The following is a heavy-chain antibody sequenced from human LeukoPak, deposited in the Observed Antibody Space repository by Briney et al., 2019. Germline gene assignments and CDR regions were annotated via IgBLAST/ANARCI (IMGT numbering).Heavy chain of an antibody. J-gene: IGHJ3*02. V-gene: IGHV3-64*02. CDR2: IGAAGAHT. CDR3: ARELGGTKTGGFDI. Sequence: GGSLRLSCAASGFSVSSNYMSWVRQAPGKGLEFVSSIGAAGAHTFYADSVKGRFTISRDNFQSTMYLQMDGLRPEDSAVYYCARELGGTKTGGFDIWGQGTVVTVSS. CDR1: GFSVSSNY. D-gene: IGHD1-14*01.